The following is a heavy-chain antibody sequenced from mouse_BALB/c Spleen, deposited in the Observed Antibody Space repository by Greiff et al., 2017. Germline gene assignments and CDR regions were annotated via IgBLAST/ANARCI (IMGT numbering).Heavy chain of an antibody. V-gene: IGHV5-9-4*01. D-gene: IGHD2-1*01. CDR3: ARDRDYGNYHYYAMDY. CDR1: GFTFSSYA. J-gene: IGHJ4*01. Sequence: EVMLVESGGGLVKPGGSLKLSCAASGFTFSSYAMSWVRQSPEKRLEWVAEISSGGSYTYYPDTVTGRFTISRDNAKNTLYLEMSSLRSEDTAMYYCARDRDYGNYHYYAMDYWGQGTSVTVSS. CDR2: ISSGGSYT.